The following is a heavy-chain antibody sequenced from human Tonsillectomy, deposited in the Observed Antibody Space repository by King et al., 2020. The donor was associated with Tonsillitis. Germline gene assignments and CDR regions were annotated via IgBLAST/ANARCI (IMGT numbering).Heavy chain of an antibody. J-gene: IGHJ6*03. CDR2: IDPSGSYS. V-gene: IGHV5-10-1*03. D-gene: IGHD6-13*01. Sequence: VQLVQSGAEVKKPGESLRISCKGSGYSFTSYWINWVRQMPGEGLEWLGRIDPSGSYSNYSPSFQGHVSISADKSIPTVYLQWSSLEASDTAIYYCARSEQQLSTYYYYYYMDVWGKGTTVTVSS. CDR3: ARSEQQLSTYYYYYYMDV. CDR1: GYSFTSYW.